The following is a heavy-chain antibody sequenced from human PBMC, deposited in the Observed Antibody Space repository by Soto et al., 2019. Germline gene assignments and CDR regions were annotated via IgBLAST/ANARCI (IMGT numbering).Heavy chain of an antibody. CDR1: GFTFSSYA. J-gene: IGHJ4*02. Sequence: GGSLRLSCAASGFTFSSYAMSWVRQAAGKGLEWVSVISGSGGTTYYADSVKGRFTISRDNSKNTLYLQMNSLRAEDTAVYYCAKDPRLNTISPYYFDYWGQGTLVTVSS. CDR3: AKDPRLNTISPYYFDY. CDR2: ISGSGGTT. D-gene: IGHD3-10*01. V-gene: IGHV3-23*01.